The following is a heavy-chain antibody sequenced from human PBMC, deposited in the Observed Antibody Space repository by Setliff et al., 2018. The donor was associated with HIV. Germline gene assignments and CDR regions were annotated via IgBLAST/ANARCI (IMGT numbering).Heavy chain of an antibody. CDR1: GYSINSSHF. CDR2: IYRTGDT. Sequence: SETLSLTCTVSGYSINSSHFWGWIRQPPGKGLEWVGSIYRTGDTHYNPSLKSRVTISVDTSKNQFSLRLSSVTAADTAVYYCARESAFFYYFDYWGQGTLVTVSS. V-gene: IGHV4-38-2*02. J-gene: IGHJ4*02. D-gene: IGHD6-25*01. CDR3: ARESAFFYYFDY.